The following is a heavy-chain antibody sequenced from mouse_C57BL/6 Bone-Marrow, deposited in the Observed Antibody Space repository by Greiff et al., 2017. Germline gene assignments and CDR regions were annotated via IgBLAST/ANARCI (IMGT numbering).Heavy chain of an antibody. CDR2: IYPGDGDT. Sequence: VQLVESGAELVKPGASVKISCKASGYAFSSYWMNWVKQRPGKGLEWIGQIYPGDGDTNYNGKFKGKATLTADKSSSTAYMQLSSLTSEDSAVYFCARNDYYGSRGYFDYWGQGTTLTVSS. V-gene: IGHV1-80*01. J-gene: IGHJ2*01. D-gene: IGHD1-1*01. CDR1: GYAFSSYW. CDR3: ARNDYYGSRGYFDY.